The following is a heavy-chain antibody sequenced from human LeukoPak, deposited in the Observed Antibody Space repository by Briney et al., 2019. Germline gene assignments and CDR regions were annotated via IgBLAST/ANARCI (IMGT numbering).Heavy chain of an antibody. Sequence: PGGSLRLSRAASGFTFSSYWMYWVRRAPGKGLVWVSRINSDGSSTSYADSVKGRFTISRDNAKNTLYLQMNSLRAEDTAVYYCARGPHYYDKSVAFDIWGQGTMVTVSP. CDR2: INSDGSST. CDR1: GFTFSSYW. V-gene: IGHV3-74*01. CDR3: ARGPHYYDKSVAFDI. D-gene: IGHD3-22*01. J-gene: IGHJ3*02.